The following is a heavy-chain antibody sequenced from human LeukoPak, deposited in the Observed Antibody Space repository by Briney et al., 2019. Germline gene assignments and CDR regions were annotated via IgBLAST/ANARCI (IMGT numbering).Heavy chain of an antibody. CDR1: GGSISSGAYY. CDR3: ARALPYYDNSAYCDY. V-gene: IGHV4-31*03. D-gene: IGHD3-22*01. CDR2: IYNSGTT. J-gene: IGHJ4*02. Sequence: PSETLSLTCTVSGGSISSGAYYWTWIRQYPGKGLELIGYIYNSGTTYYNPSLKSRLAVSADTSKNQFSLNLRSVTAADTAVYYCARALPYYDNSAYCDYWGQGTLVTVSS.